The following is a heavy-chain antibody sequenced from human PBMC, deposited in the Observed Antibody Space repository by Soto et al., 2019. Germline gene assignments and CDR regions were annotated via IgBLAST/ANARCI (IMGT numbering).Heavy chain of an antibody. D-gene: IGHD6-19*01. V-gene: IGHV1-3*04. Sequence: ASVKVCCKASGYTFTSCDIHWVRQAPGQRLEWMGWINTDNGNTKYSQRFQGRVTITRDTSASTAYMELSNLISEDTAVYYCARDRAVHWYFDLWGRGTLVTGSS. CDR2: INTDNGNT. CDR1: GYTFTSCD. J-gene: IGHJ2*01. CDR3: ARDRAVHWYFDL.